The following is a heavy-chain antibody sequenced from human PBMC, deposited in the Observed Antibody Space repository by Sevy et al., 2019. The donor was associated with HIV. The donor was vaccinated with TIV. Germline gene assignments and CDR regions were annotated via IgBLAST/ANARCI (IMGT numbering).Heavy chain of an antibody. D-gene: IGHD3-16*01. V-gene: IGHV3-23*01. CDR2: ITAPSGRA. CDR3: AKAQGEWGTPLALDV. CDR1: GFSINNYA. J-gene: IGHJ6*02. Sequence: GGSLRLSCAASGFSINNYAMTWVRQAPGKGLEWVSNITAPSGRAYLADSVKGRFTISSDTSVNKVFLQMDSLRVEDTAIYYCAKAQGEWGTPLALDVWGQGTTVTVSS.